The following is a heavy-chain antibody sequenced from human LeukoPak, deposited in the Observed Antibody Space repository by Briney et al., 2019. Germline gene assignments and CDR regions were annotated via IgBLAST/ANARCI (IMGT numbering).Heavy chain of an antibody. CDR3: ARAEWELPIDY. Sequence: KPGGSLRLSCAASGFTFSSYSMNWVRQAPGKGLEWVSSISSSSSYIYYADSVKGRFTISRDNAKNSLYLRMNSLRAEDTAVYYCARAEWELPIDYWGQGTLVTVSS. D-gene: IGHD1-26*01. J-gene: IGHJ4*02. CDR2: ISSSSSYI. V-gene: IGHV3-21*01. CDR1: GFTFSSYS.